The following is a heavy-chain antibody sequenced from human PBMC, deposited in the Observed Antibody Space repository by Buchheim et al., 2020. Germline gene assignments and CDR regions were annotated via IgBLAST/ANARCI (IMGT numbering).Heavy chain of an antibody. J-gene: IGHJ4*02. CDR2: IYYSGST. Sequence: QLQLQESGPGLVKPSETLFLTCTVSGGSISSSSYYWGWIRQPPGKGLEWIGSIYYSGSTYYNPSLKSRVTISVDTSKNQFSLKLSSVTAADTAVYYCARKYCSGGSCRLGWYYFDYWGQGTL. CDR1: GGSISSSSYY. CDR3: ARKYCSGGSCRLGWYYFDY. V-gene: IGHV4-39*01. D-gene: IGHD2-15*01.